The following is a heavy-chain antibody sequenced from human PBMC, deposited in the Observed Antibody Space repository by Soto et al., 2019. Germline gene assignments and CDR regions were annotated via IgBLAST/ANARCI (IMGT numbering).Heavy chain of an antibody. Sequence: SETLSLTCTVSGGSISSGDYYWSWIRQPPGKGLEWIGYIYYSGSTYYNPSLKSRVTISVDTSKNQFSLKLSSVTAADTAVYYCAQRNRGSGDFDYWGQGTLVTVSA. V-gene: IGHV4-30-4*01. CDR1: GGSISSGDYY. D-gene: IGHD3-10*01. CDR3: AQRNRGSGDFDY. CDR2: IYYSGST. J-gene: IGHJ4*02.